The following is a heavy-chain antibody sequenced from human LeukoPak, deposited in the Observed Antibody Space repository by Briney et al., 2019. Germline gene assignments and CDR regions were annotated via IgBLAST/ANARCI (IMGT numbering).Heavy chain of an antibody. J-gene: IGHJ4*02. D-gene: IGHD2-2*01. CDR1: GGSFRGYY. CDR2: INHSGST. Sequence: SETLSLTCAVYGGSFRGYYWSWIRQPPGKGLEWIGEINHSGSTNYNPSLKSRVTISVDTSKNQFSLKLSSVTAADTAVYYCARGPAMGLYANWGQGTLVTVSS. V-gene: IGHV4-34*01. CDR3: ARGPAMGLYAN.